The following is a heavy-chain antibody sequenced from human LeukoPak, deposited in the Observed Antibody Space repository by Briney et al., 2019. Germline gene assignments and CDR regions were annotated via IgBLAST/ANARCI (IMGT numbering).Heavy chain of an antibody. CDR3: ARGRGAANDAFDI. CDR2: ISGSGGST. Sequence: GGSLRLSCSASGFTFSSYAMSWVRQAPGKGLEWVSAISGSGGSTYSADSVKGRFTISRDNSKNTLYLQMNSLRADDTAVYYCARGRGAANDAFDIWGQGTMVTVSS. D-gene: IGHD3-10*01. V-gene: IGHV3-23*01. CDR1: GFTFSSYA. J-gene: IGHJ3*02.